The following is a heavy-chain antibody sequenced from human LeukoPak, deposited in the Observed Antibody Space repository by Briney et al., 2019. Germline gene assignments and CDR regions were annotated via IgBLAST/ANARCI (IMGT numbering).Heavy chain of an antibody. J-gene: IGHJ1*01. CDR1: GFTFSNYA. Sequence: GSLRLSCAVSGFTFSNYAMTWVRQAPGRGLEWVSSISGNGGGTDYADSVRGRFSISRDNYWNKVFLQMNGLRAEDTAVYYCSRDPNGDHIGAFDFRRWGQGTLVTVSS. V-gene: IGHV3-23*01. CDR3: SRDPNGDHIGAFDFRR. D-gene: IGHD4-17*01. CDR2: ISGNGGGT.